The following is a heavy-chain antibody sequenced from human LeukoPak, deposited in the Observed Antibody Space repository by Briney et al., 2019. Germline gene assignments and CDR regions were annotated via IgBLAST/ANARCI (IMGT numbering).Heavy chain of an antibody. CDR1: GFTFSSSG. J-gene: IGHJ4*02. D-gene: IGHD1-7*01. CDR3: GSGNYLVY. Sequence: GGSLRLSCAAPGFTFSSSGMHWVRQAPGKGLEWVAVISYDGSNKYYADSVKGRFTFSRDNSKNTLYLQMNSLRAEDTAVYYCGSGNYLVYWGQGTLVTVSS. V-gene: IGHV3-30*03. CDR2: ISYDGSNK.